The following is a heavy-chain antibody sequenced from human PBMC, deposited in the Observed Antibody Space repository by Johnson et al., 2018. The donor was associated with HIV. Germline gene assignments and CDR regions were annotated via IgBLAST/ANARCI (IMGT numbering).Heavy chain of an antibody. D-gene: IGHD3-16*01. V-gene: IGHV3-30*18. Sequence: QVQLVESGGGLVQPGGSLRLSCAASGFTFSSYDMHWVRQAPGKGLEWVAVISYDGSNKYYADSVKGRFTISRDNSKNTLYLQMNILSAEETAVYYCAKLLWAWGAAFDVWGQWTMVTVSS. CDR1: GFTFSSYD. CDR2: ISYDGSNK. CDR3: AKLLWAWGAAFDV. J-gene: IGHJ3*01.